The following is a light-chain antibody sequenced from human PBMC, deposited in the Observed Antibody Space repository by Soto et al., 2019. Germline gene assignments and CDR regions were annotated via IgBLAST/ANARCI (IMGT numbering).Light chain of an antibody. J-gene: IGLJ2*01. Sequence: QPVLTQSPSASASLGASVKLTCTLNSGHSSYAIAWHQQRPEKGPRYLMRVDSDGSHNKGDEIPDRFSGSSSGTERYLTISGLQSEDEADYYCQTWGTSVVFGGGTKVTVL. CDR3: QTWGTSVV. CDR2: VDSDGSH. CDR1: SGHSSYA. V-gene: IGLV4-69*01.